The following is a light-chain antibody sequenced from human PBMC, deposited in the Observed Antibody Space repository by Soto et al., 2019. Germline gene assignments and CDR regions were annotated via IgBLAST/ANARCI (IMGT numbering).Light chain of an antibody. J-gene: IGLJ3*02. CDR2: EVS. CDR3: SSFTSINTWV. CDR1: SSDVGVYHY. Sequence: QSALTQPASVSGSPGQSITISCTGTSSDVGVYHYVSWYQQHPGKAPKLMIYEVSNRPSGVSNRFSGSKSGNTASLTISGLQTEDEADYYCSSFTSINTWVFGGGTKLTVL. V-gene: IGLV2-14*01.